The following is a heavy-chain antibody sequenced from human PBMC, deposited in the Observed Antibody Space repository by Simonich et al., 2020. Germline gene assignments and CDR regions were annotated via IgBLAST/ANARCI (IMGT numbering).Heavy chain of an antibody. CDR1: GFTFSNAW. CDR3: TTDLRVRGYSYGYDY. D-gene: IGHD5-18*01. J-gene: IGHJ4*02. CDR2: IKSKTDGGTT. Sequence: EVQLVESGGGLVKLGGSLRLSCAASGFTFSNAWMSWVRQGPGKGLEWVGRIKSKTDGGTTDYAAPVKGRFTISRDDSKNTLYLQMNSLKTEDTAVYYCTTDLRVRGYSYGYDYWGQGTLVTVSS. V-gene: IGHV3-15*01.